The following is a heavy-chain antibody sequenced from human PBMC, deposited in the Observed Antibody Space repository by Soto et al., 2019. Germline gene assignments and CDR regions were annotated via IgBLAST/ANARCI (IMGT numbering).Heavy chain of an antibody. CDR3: ARDGEGF. Sequence: EVQLVESGGGLVQPGGSLRLSCAASGFTFSSNWMHWVRRVPGRGLVWVSRINTDGSETIYEDSVEGRFTISRDNAKNTLYLHMNSLRAEDTAVYYCARDGEGFWGQGTLVTVSS. V-gene: IGHV3-74*01. CDR1: GFTFSSNW. CDR2: INTDGSET. J-gene: IGHJ4*02.